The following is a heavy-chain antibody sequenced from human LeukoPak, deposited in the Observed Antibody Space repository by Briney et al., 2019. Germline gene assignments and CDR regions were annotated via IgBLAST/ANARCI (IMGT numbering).Heavy chain of an antibody. D-gene: IGHD1-14*01. CDR2: ISYDGSNK. CDR3: AKFSPEDAFDI. CDR1: GFTFSSYG. V-gene: IGHV3-30*18. J-gene: IGHJ3*02. Sequence: GGSLRLSCAASGFTFSSYGMHWVRQAPGKGLEWVAVISYDGSNKYYADSVKGRFTISRDNSKNTLYLQMNSLRAEDTAVYYCAKFSPEDAFDIWGQGTMVTVSS.